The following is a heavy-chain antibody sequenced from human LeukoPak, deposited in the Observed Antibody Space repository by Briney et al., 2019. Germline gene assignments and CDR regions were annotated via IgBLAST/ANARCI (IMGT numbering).Heavy chain of an antibody. D-gene: IGHD2-2*01. Sequence: SETLSLTCSVSGGLMISSNYYWGWIRQPPGKGLEWIGSIYYSGSTYYNPSLKSRVTISVDTSKNQFSLKLSSVTAADTAVYYCARQPAGVVVVPAANGDNWFDPWGQGTLVTVSS. CDR2: IYYSGST. J-gene: IGHJ5*02. CDR1: GGLMISSNYY. CDR3: ARQPAGVVVVPAANGDNWFDP. V-gene: IGHV4-39*01.